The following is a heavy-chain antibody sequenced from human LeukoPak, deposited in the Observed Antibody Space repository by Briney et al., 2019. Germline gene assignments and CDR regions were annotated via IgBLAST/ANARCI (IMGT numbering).Heavy chain of an antibody. V-gene: IGHV1-69*05. CDR1: GGTFSSYA. D-gene: IGHD2-2*02. CDR2: IIPIFGTA. CDR3: ASRYCSSTSCYTWWFDP. Sequence: ASVKVSCKASGGTFSSYAISWVRQAPGQGLEWMGGIIPIFGTANYAQKFQGRVTITTDESTSTAYMELSSLRSEDTAVYYCASRYCSSTSCYTWWFDPWGQGTLVTVSS. J-gene: IGHJ5*02.